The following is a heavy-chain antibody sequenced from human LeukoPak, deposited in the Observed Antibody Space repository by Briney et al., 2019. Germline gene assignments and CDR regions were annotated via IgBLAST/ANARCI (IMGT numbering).Heavy chain of an antibody. J-gene: IGHJ4*02. CDR2: ISPYNGNT. CDR3: VGLVEPLDY. D-gene: IGHD2-8*02. Sequence: ASVKVSCKAPGYTFTSSIISWVRQAPGQGLEWMGWISPYNGNTNYAQKLQGRVTMTTDTSTSTAYMELSSLRSDDTAVYYCVGLVEPLDYWGQGTLVTVSS. CDR1: GYTFTSSI. V-gene: IGHV1-18*01.